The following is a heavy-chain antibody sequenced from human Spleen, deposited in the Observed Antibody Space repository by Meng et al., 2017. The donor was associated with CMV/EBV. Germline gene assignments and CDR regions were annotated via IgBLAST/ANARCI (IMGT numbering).Heavy chain of an antibody. CDR2: INHSGST. D-gene: IGHD4-17*01. Sequence: GQSREWGEGQLKPSGTLSPTCAVYGGSFSGYYWSWIRQPPGKGLEWIGEINHSGSTNYNPSLKIRVTISVDTSKNQFSLKLSSVTAADTAVYYCARGVQDYGDYRGFDYWGQGTLVTVSS. CDR3: ARGVQDYGDYRGFDY. CDR1: GGSFSGYY. J-gene: IGHJ4*02. V-gene: IGHV4-34*01.